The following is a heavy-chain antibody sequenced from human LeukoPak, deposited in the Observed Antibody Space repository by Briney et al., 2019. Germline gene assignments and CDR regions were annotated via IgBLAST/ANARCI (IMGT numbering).Heavy chain of an antibody. Sequence: GGSLRLSCAGSGVTFDNYGMSWVRQAPGKGLEWVSGINWNGRVTIYADSVKGRFNIPRDNDKKSLYLQMYSLRAEDTALYYCARSGDSSAFDSWGQGTLVTVSS. CDR3: ARSGDSSAFDS. CDR2: INWNGRVT. CDR1: GVTFDNYG. V-gene: IGHV3-20*04. J-gene: IGHJ4*02. D-gene: IGHD5-18*01.